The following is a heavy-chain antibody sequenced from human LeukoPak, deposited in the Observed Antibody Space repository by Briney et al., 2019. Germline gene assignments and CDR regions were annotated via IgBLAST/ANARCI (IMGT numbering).Heavy chain of an antibody. Sequence: GGSLRLSCAASGFTFSSYAMSWVRQAPGKGLEWVSAISGSGGSTYYADSVKGRFTISRDNSKNTLYLQMNSLRAEDTAVYYCATLVVVAALVDYYMDVWGKGTTVTVSS. D-gene: IGHD2-15*01. CDR1: GFTFSSYA. CDR2: ISGSGGST. J-gene: IGHJ6*03. V-gene: IGHV3-23*01. CDR3: ATLVVVAALVDYYMDV.